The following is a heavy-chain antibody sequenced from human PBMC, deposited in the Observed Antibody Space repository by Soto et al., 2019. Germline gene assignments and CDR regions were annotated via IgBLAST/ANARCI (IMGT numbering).Heavy chain of an antibody. D-gene: IGHD6-19*01. CDR3: AKDWAIVAVAGTYFDY. CDR1: GFTFSSYA. CDR2: IGGSGGST. Sequence: PGGSLRLSCAASGFTFSSYAMSWVRQAPGKGLEWVSAIGGSGGSTYYADSVKGRFTISRDNSRNTLYLQMNSLRAEDTAVYYCAKDWAIVAVAGTYFDYWGQGTLVTV. V-gene: IGHV3-23*01. J-gene: IGHJ4*02.